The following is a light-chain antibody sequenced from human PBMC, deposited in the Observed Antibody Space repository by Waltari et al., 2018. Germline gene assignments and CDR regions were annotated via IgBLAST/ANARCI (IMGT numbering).Light chain of an antibody. Sequence: DIQMTQSPSTLSASVGDSVTITCRASQRISPWLAWFQQKPGKAPKLLIYKESILQSGVPSRFSGSGAGTEYTLTISSLQPDDLATYYCQDYDTYTFGQGTKVGIK. CDR1: QRISPW. CDR3: QDYDTYT. CDR2: KES. V-gene: IGKV1-5*03. J-gene: IGKJ1*01.